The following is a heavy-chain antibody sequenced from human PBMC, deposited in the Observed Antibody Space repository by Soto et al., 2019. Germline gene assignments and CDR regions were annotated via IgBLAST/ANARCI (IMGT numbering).Heavy chain of an antibody. J-gene: IGHJ3*02. V-gene: IGHV1-3*05. D-gene: IGHD3-22*01. CDR3: ASGDSSGYTAFDI. CDR1: GNTFSSYA. Sequence: QVRLVQSGAEEEKPGASVKVSCKASGNTFSSYAIHWVRQAPGQRLEWMGWINAGNGNTKYSQKFQGRVSITKDTSASTAYMELSSLTSEDTAVYYCASGDSSGYTAFDIWGQGTLVTVSS. CDR2: INAGNGNT.